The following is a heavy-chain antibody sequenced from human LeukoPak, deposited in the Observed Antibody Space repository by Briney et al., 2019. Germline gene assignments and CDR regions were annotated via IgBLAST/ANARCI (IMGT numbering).Heavy chain of an antibody. D-gene: IGHD6-13*01. Sequence: GSLRLSCAASGFTFSSYGMHWVRQAPGKGLEWVAVIWYDGSNKYYADSVKGRFTISRDNSKNTLYLQMNSLRAEDTAVYYCARDGSSSWYPSHFDYWGQGTLVTVSS. V-gene: IGHV3-33*01. CDR1: GFTFSSYG. J-gene: IGHJ4*02. CDR3: ARDGSSSWYPSHFDY. CDR2: IWYDGSNK.